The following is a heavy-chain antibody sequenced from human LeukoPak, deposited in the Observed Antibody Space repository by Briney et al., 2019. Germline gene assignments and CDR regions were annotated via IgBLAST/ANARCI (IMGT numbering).Heavy chain of an antibody. CDR2: INHSGST. J-gene: IGHJ3*02. V-gene: IGHV4-34*01. D-gene: IGHD2-15*01. Sequence: SETLTLTCAVYGGSFSGYYWSWIRQPPGKGLEWIGEINHSGSTNYNPSLKSRVTISVDTSKNQFSLKLSSVTAADTAVYYCATRAQYCSGGSCYSGAFDIWGQGTMVTVSS. CDR1: GGSFSGYY. CDR3: ATRAQYCSGGSCYSGAFDI.